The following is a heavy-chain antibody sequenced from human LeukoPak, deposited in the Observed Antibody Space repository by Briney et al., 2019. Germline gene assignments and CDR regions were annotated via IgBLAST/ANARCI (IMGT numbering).Heavy chain of an antibody. CDR2: IYHSGST. CDR3: ARTLGDFGSGSYYY. V-gene: IGHV4-38-2*02. J-gene: IGHJ4*02. CDR1: GYSISSGYY. D-gene: IGHD3-10*01. Sequence: SETLSLTCTVSGYSISSGYYWGWIRQPPGKGLEWIGSIYHSGSTYYNPSLKSRVTISVDTSKNQFSLKLSSVTAADTAVYYCARTLGDFGSGSYYYWGQGTLVTVSS.